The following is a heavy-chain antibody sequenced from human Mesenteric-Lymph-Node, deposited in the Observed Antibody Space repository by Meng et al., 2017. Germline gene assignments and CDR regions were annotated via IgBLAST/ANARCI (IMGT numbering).Heavy chain of an antibody. V-gene: IGHV4-61*05. CDR2: IYKSGTA. CDR1: GGSISIAPYY. J-gene: IGHJ5*02. D-gene: IGHD1-1*01. CDR3: VRRESGTMNES. Sequence: SETLSLTCTVSGGSISIAPYYWVWIRQSPGRGLEWIGTIYKSGTAFYNPSLKTRVTMSLDISKNQIYLSLNSVTAADTAAYYCVRRESGTMNESCGQGALVTVSS.